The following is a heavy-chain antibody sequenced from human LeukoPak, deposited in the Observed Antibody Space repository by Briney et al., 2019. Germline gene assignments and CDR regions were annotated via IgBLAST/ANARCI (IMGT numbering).Heavy chain of an antibody. CDR2: INHSGST. CDR3: ARARRVRRPFDY. CDR1: GGSFSGYY. V-gene: IGHV4-34*01. D-gene: IGHD3-10*01. Sequence: PSETLSLTCAVYGGSFSGYYWSWIRQPPGKGLEWIGEINHSGSTNYNPSLKSRVTISVDTSKNQFSLKLSSVTAADTAVYYCARARRVRRPFDYWGQGTLVTVSS. J-gene: IGHJ4*02.